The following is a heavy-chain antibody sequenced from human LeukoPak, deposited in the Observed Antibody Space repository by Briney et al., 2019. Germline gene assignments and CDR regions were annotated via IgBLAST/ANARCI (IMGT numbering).Heavy chain of an antibody. CDR2: IRSDGGDT. Sequence: GGSLRLSCEASGFTFSNYWMHWVRQVPGKGLVWVSRIRSDGGDTTYADFVQGRFTISRDNVKNSLYLQMNSLRAEDTAVYYCARDWAISGSPFDYWGQGTLVTVSS. J-gene: IGHJ4*02. CDR1: GFTFSNYW. D-gene: IGHD1-26*01. CDR3: ARDWAISGSPFDY. V-gene: IGHV3-74*01.